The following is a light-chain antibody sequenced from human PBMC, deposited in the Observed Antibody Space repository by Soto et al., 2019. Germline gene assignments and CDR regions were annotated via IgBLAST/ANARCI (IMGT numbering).Light chain of an antibody. V-gene: IGKV3-20*01. Sequence: ENVLTQSPGTLSLSPGERATLSCRASQSVSSSYLAWYQQKPGQAPRLLMYAASRRATGIPDRFSGSGSGTDFTLTISRLEPEDFAVYYCQQYGSLPYTVXQGTKVDIK. CDR1: QSVSSSY. J-gene: IGKJ2*01. CDR3: QQYGSLPYT. CDR2: AAS.